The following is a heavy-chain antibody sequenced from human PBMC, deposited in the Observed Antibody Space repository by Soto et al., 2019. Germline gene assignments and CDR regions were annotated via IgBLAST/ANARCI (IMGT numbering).Heavy chain of an antibody. CDR2: IKSKSDDGTT. CDR1: GFIFSNVW. CDR3: NTYGVGATNSWFDP. Sequence: GGSLRLSCAGSGFIFSNVWMNWVRQAPGKGLEWVGHIKSKSDDGTTDYAAPVKGRFTISRDDSKNTLYLEMNSLQSEDTALYYCNTYGVGATNSWFDPWGQGTLVTVPQ. V-gene: IGHV3-15*01. J-gene: IGHJ5*01. D-gene: IGHD1-26*01.